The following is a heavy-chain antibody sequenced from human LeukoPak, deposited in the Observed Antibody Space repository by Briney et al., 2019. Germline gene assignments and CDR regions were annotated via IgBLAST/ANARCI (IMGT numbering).Heavy chain of an antibody. J-gene: IGHJ3*02. Sequence: ASVKVSCKASGYTFTSYGISWVRQAPGQGLEWMGWISAYNGNTNYAQKLQGRVTMTTDKSTSTAYMELRSLRSDDTAVYYCARDRRSSGDSDAFDIWGQGTMVTVSS. CDR2: ISAYNGNT. V-gene: IGHV1-18*04. CDR1: GYTFTSYG. CDR3: ARDRRSSGDSDAFDI. D-gene: IGHD6-19*01.